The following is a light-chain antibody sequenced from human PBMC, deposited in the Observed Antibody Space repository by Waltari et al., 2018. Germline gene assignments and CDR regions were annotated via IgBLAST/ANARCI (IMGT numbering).Light chain of an antibody. CDR3: QHYGSSPYT. CDR1: QTLNGNY. V-gene: IGKV3-20*01. Sequence: ETVLTQSPDTLSLSTGQGASLSCRASQTLNGNYLAWFQQKPGQAPRLLIHGGSGRATGVPDRFTGSGSGADFTLTISRLEIEDSATYYCQHYGSSPYTFGQGTKLEIK. J-gene: IGKJ2*01. CDR2: GGS.